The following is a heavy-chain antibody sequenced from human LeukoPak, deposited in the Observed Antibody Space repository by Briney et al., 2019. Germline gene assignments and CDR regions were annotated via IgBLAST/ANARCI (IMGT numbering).Heavy chain of an antibody. CDR1: GGSVSSDDYS. V-gene: IGHV4-61*02. D-gene: IGHD5-18*01. CDR3: ARDCRSLRGYSYGLTDY. J-gene: IGHJ4*02. CDR2: IYTSGST. Sequence: SQTLSLTCAVSGGSVSSDDYSWGWIRQPPGKGLEWIGRIYTSGSTNYNPSLKSRVTISVDTSKNQFSLKLSSVTAADTAVYYCARDCRSLRGYSYGLTDYWGQGTLVTVSS.